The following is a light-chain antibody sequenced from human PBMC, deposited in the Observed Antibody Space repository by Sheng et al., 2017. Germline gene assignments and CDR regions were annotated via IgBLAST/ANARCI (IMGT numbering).Light chain of an antibody. CDR1: QGISNS. CDR2: AAS. J-gene: IGKJ2*01. V-gene: IGKV1-NL1*01. Sequence: DIQMTQSPSSLSASVGDRVTITCRASQGISNSLAWYQQKPGKAPKLLLYAASRLESGVPSRFSGSGSGTDYTLTISSLQPEDFATYYCQQYYRTPYNLVQGPXLEIK. CDR3: QQYYRTPYN.